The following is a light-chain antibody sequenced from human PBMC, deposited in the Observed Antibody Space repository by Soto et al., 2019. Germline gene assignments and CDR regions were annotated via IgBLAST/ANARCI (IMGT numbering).Light chain of an antibody. Sequence: EIVVMQSPGTLSLSPGERATLSCRASQTLRRTYIAWYQQKTGQAPRVVIYGESKRATGVPDRFRGSGSGTDLNLTISGLEPEDFSVYYCQKRDKWPITCGQGTRLEIK. J-gene: IGKJ5*01. CDR2: GES. CDR1: QTLRRTY. CDR3: QKRDKWPIT. V-gene: IGKV3D-20*02.